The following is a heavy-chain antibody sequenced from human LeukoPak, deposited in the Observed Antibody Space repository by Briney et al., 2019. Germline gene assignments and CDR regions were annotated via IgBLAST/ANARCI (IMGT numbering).Heavy chain of an antibody. Sequence: PSETLSLTCTVSGGSISSYYWSWIRQPAGKGLEWIGRIYTSGSTNYNPSLKSRVTMPVDTSKNQFSLKLNSVTAADTAVYYCARGGNCSGGSCYSDRGWFDPWGQGTLVTVSS. D-gene: IGHD2-15*01. CDR1: GGSISSYY. CDR2: IYTSGST. V-gene: IGHV4-4*07. J-gene: IGHJ5*02. CDR3: ARGGNCSGGSCYSDRGWFDP.